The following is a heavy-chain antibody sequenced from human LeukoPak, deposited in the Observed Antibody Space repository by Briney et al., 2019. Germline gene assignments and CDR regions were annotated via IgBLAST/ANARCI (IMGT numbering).Heavy chain of an antibody. CDR1: GFTFSSYA. D-gene: IGHD3-10*01. J-gene: IGHJ4*02. CDR3: VKDGTMLRGIFYD. CDR2: ISYDGSNK. Sequence: GRSQRLSCAASGFTFSSYAMHWVRQAPGKGLEWVAVISYDGSNKYYADSVKGRFTISRDNSKNTLYLQMSSLRAEDTAVYYCVKDGTMLRGIFYDWGQGTLVTVSS. V-gene: IGHV3-30*14.